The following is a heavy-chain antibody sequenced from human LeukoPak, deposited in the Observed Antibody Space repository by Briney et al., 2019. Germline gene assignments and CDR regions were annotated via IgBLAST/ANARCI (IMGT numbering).Heavy chain of an antibody. D-gene: IGHD4-11*01. CDR3: ARGYSNCGYAFDI. CDR1: GFTFSGYS. Sequence: GGSLRLSCAASGFTFSGYSMNWVRQAPGKGLEWVSSISSSSSYIYYADSVKGRFTISRDNAKNSLYLQMNSLRAEDTAVYYCARGYSNCGYAFDIWGQGTMVTVSS. CDR2: ISSSSSYI. V-gene: IGHV3-21*01. J-gene: IGHJ3*02.